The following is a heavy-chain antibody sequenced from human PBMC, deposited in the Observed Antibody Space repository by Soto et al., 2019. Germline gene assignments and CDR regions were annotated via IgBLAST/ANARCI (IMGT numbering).Heavy chain of an antibody. V-gene: IGHV3-74*01. J-gene: IGHJ3*02. Sequence: EVQLVESGGGLVQPGGSQRLSCAASGFTFSTYWMHWVRQAPGKGLVWVSRINSDGSSTSYADSVKGRFTISRDNAKNTLYLKMNSLRAEDTAMYYCARVRCSGGSCRDAYDIWGQGTMVTVS. D-gene: IGHD2-15*01. CDR3: ARVRCSGGSCRDAYDI. CDR1: GFTFSTYW. CDR2: INSDGSST.